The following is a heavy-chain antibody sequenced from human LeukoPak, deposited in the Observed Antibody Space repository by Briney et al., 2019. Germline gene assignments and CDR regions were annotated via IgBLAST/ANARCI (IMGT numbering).Heavy chain of an antibody. CDR2: ISGGGITT. V-gene: IGHV3-23*01. D-gene: IGHD6-19*01. Sequence: GGSLRLSCAASGFTFSNYAMSWVRQAPGKGLEWVSTISGGGITTYYADSAKGRFTISRDDSKNTMFLQMNSLRADDTAVYYCPRQSYASGWNPFDYWGQGILVTVSS. CDR3: PRQSYASGWNPFDY. J-gene: IGHJ4*02. CDR1: GFTFSNYA.